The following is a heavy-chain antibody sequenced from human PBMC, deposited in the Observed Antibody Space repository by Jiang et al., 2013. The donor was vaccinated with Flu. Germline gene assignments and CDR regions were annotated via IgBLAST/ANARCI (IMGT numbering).Heavy chain of an antibody. Sequence: SCKGSGYSFTSYWIGWVRQMPERPGVDGIIYPGDSDTRYSPSFQGQVTISADKSISTAYLQWSSLKASDTAMYYCARLHPRAVAGRWGQGTLVTVSS. D-gene: IGHD6-19*01. V-gene: IGHV5-51*01. CDR1: GYSFTSYW. CDR3: ARLHPRAVAGR. CDR2: IYPGDSDT. J-gene: IGHJ4*02.